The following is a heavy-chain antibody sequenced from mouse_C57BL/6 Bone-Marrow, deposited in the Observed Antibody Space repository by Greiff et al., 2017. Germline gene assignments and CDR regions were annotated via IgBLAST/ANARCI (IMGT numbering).Heavy chain of an antibody. CDR2: IYPSDSET. V-gene: IGHV1-61*01. Sequence: QVQLQQPGAELVRPGSSVKLSCKASGYTFTSYWMDWVKQRPGQGLEWIGNIYPSDSETHYNQKFKDKATLTVDKSSSTANMQLISLTSEDSAVYYCARSYCYCSGYNYFYYWGQGTTLTVSS. CDR1: GYTFTSYW. CDR3: ARSYCYCSGYNYFYY. D-gene: IGHD1-1*01. J-gene: IGHJ2*01.